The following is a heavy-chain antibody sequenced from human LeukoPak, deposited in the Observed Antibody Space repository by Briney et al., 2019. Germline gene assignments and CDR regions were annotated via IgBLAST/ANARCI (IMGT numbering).Heavy chain of an antibody. CDR2: IYYSGST. CDR3: ARDLTGGLFDL. D-gene: IGHD2-8*02. J-gene: IGHJ2*01. CDR1: GGSISSYY. V-gene: IGHV4-59*01. Sequence: SETLSLTCTVSGGSISSYYWSWIRQPPGKGLEWIGYIYYSGSTNYNPSLKSRVTISVDTSKNQLSLKLSPVTAADTAVYYCARDLTGGLFDLWGRGTLVTVSS.